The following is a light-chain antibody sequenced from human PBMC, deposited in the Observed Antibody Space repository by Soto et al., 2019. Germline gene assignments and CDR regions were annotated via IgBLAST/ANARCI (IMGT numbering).Light chain of an antibody. CDR3: QQCYSVPYT. CDR2: WAS. J-gene: IGKJ2*01. CDR1: QSVLYSSNNKNY. Sequence: DIVMTQSPDSLAVSLGERATINCKSSQSVLYSSNNKNYLAWYQQKPGQPPKLLIYWASTRESGVPDRFSGGGSGTDFTLTISSLQAEDVAVYYCQQCYSVPYTFGQGTKLEIK. V-gene: IGKV4-1*01.